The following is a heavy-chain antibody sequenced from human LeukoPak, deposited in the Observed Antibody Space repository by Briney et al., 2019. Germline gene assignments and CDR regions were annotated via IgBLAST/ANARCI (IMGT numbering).Heavy chain of an antibody. D-gene: IGHD2-15*01. Sequence: GGSLRLSCAASGFTFSSYAMSWVLQAPGKGLEWVSAISGSGGSTYYADSVKGRFTISRDNSKNTLYLQMNSLRAEDTAVYYCAKVDIVVVVAATRDGRFDYWGQGTLVTVSS. CDR2: ISGSGGST. CDR3: AKVDIVVVVAATRDGRFDY. V-gene: IGHV3-23*01. CDR1: GFTFSSYA. J-gene: IGHJ4*02.